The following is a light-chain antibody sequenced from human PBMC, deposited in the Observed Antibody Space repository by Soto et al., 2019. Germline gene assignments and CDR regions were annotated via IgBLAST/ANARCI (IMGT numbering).Light chain of an antibody. CDR2: SNN. Sequence: QSVLTQPPSASGTPGQRVTISCSGSSSNIGTNIVNWYQQFPGTAPKFLIYSNNQRPSGVPDRFSGSKSGTSASLAISGLQSEDEADYYCAAWDDSLNGQVFGTGIKLTVL. CDR1: SSNIGTNI. V-gene: IGLV1-44*01. CDR3: AAWDDSLNGQV. J-gene: IGLJ1*01.